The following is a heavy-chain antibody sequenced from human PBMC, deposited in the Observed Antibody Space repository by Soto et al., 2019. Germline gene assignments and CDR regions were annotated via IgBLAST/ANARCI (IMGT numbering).Heavy chain of an antibody. Sequence: SVKVSCKASGGTFSSYGIHWVRQAPGQGLEWMGGIIPMSGTANYAQKFQGRVAISVDESTRAAYMELNSLRSEDTAMYYCARENYYGSGSYYRDAFDIWGQGTMVTVSS. D-gene: IGHD3-10*01. CDR3: ARENYYGSGSYYRDAFDI. CDR1: GGTFSSYG. CDR2: IIPMSGTA. V-gene: IGHV1-69*13. J-gene: IGHJ3*02.